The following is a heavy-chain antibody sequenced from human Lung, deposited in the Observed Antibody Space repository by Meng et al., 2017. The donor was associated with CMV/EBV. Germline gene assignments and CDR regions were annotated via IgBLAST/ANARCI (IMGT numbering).Heavy chain of an antibody. V-gene: IGHV1-46*01. D-gene: IGHD2/OR15-2a*01. CDR2: INPSGGST. Sequence: ASXXVSCNASGYTFTSYYMNWVLQAPGQGLEGMGIINPSGGSTSYAQKFQGRVTMTRDTSTSTVYMGLSSLRSEDTAVDYCARGAIVNPFDYWDQGTMVTVSS. CDR3: ARGAIVNPFDY. J-gene: IGHJ4*02. CDR1: GYTFTSYY.